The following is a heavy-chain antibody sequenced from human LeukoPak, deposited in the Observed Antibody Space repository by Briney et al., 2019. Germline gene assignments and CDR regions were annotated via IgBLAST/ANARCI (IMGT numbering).Heavy chain of an antibody. V-gene: IGHV3-23*01. CDR1: GFTFSSYA. CDR2: ISGSGGTT. Sequence: TGESLTLSCAASGFTFSSYAMSWIRQAPGKGLEWVSAISGSGGTTYYADAEKGRSTTSKDNSKNTLYLQMSSLRAEETAVYYCAKEGRFGEYDYWGQGTLVTVSS. D-gene: IGHD3-10*01. J-gene: IGHJ4*02. CDR3: AKEGRFGEYDY.